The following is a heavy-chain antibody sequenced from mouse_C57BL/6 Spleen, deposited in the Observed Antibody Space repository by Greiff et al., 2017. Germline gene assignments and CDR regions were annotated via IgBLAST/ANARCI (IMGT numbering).Heavy chain of an antibody. CDR3: ARVDGSREGYAMDY. Sequence: VQLHQSGAELVRPGSSVKLSCKASGYTFTSYWMHWVKQRPIQGLEWIGNIDPSDSETHYNQKFKDKATLTVDKSSSTAYMQLSSLTSEDSAVYYCARVDGSREGYAMDYWGQGTSVTVSS. D-gene: IGHD1-1*01. V-gene: IGHV1-52*01. CDR1: GYTFTSYW. CDR2: IDPSDSET. J-gene: IGHJ4*01.